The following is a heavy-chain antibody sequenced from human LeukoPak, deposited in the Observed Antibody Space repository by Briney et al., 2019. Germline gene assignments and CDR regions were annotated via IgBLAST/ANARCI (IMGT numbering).Heavy chain of an antibody. CDR2: INHSGST. D-gene: IGHD6-19*01. J-gene: IGHJ4*02. V-gene: IGHV4-34*01. Sequence: SETLSLTCAVYGGSFSGYYWSWIRQPPGKGLEWIREINHSGSTNYNPSLKSRFTISVDTSKNQFSLKLSSVTAADTAVYYRARGLRIAVAGMRNDYWGQGTLVTVSS. CDR1: GGSFSGYY. CDR3: ARGLRIAVAGMRNDY.